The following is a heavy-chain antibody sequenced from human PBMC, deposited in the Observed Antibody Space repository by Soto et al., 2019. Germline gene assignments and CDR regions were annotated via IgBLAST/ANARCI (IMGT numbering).Heavy chain of an antibody. J-gene: IGHJ4*02. CDR1: GYTFTEND. D-gene: IGHD2-21*01. CDR3: VRATLDYYSADYFDN. Sequence: ASVKVSCKASGYTFTENDINWVRQPTGQGLEWMGWMNPNSGNTGYAQKFQGRVTMTRDNSITTAYMELSSLRSEDTAVYFCVRATLDYYSADYFDNWGQGTLVTVSS. CDR2: MNPNSGNT. V-gene: IGHV1-8*01.